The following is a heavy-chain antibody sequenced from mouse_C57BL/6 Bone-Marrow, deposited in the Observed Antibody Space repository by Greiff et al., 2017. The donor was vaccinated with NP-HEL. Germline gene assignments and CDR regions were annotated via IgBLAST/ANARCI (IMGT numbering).Heavy chain of an antibody. CDR3: ARDYARDHFDY. CDR1: GYTFTSYW. Sequence: QVQLKQPGAELVKPGASVKLSCKASGYTFTSYWMHWVKQRPGQGLEWIGMIHPNSGSTNYNEKFKSKATLTVDKSSSTAYMQLSSLTSEDSAVYYCARDYARDHFDYWGQGTTLTVSS. V-gene: IGHV1-64*01. J-gene: IGHJ2*01. D-gene: IGHD1-1*02. CDR2: IHPNSGST.